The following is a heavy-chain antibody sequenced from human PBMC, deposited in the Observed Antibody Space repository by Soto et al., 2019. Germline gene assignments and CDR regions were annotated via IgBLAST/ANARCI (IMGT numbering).Heavy chain of an antibody. CDR1: GYTFISYD. Sequence: QVPLVQSGAEVKKPGASVKVSCKASGYTFISYDINWVRQATGQGLEWMGWMNPKSGNTGYEQKFQGRVTMTRNACICTAYMALRSLRSEDTAVYYAARRADYVRGSYNTNAPRDYWGEGILVTGSS. J-gene: IGHJ4*02. CDR2: MNPKSGNT. V-gene: IGHV1-8*01. CDR3: ARRADYVRGSYNTNAPRDY. D-gene: IGHD3-16*01.